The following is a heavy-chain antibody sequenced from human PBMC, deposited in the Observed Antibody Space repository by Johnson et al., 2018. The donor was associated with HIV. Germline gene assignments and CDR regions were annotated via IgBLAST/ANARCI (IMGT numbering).Heavy chain of an antibody. V-gene: IGHV3-30*04. Sequence: QAQLVESGGGLVQPGGSLKLSCAASGFTVSGSAMHWVRQAPGKGLEWVAVISYDGSNKYYADSVKGRFTISRDNSKNTLYLQMNSLRAEDTAVYYCARESKAEFWLDHAFDIWGQGTMVTVSS. D-gene: IGHD3-9*01. CDR3: ARESKAEFWLDHAFDI. CDR2: ISYDGSNK. CDR1: GFTVSGSA. J-gene: IGHJ3*02.